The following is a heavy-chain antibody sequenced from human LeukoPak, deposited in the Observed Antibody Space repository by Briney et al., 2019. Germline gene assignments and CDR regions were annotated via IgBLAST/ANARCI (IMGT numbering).Heavy chain of an antibody. CDR3: ARDLSGGYVVAFDI. CDR1: GGTFSSYA. V-gene: IGHV1-69*05. Sequence: SVKVSCKASGGTFSSYAISWVRQAPGQGLEWMGGIIPIFGTANYAQKFQGRVTITTDESTSTAYMALSSLRSEDTAVYYCARDLSGGYVVAFDIWGQGTMVTVSS. CDR2: IIPIFGTA. J-gene: IGHJ3*02. D-gene: IGHD5-12*01.